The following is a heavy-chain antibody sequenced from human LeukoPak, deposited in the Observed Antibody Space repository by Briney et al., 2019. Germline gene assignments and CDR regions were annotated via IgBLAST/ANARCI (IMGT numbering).Heavy chain of an antibody. D-gene: IGHD6-19*01. V-gene: IGHV3-30-3*01. CDR3: ARDLRGWFSIDY. CDR1: GVTFRMHA. J-gene: IGHJ4*02. CDR2: ITEDGTNK. Sequence: PGGALRLSFAASGVTFRMHAMHWGRQAPRQGVEWGAVITEDGTNKYHSDSGKGRFPISWNSSKNTVYLQMNSLSTEETAVYYCARDLRGWFSIDYWGQGTLVTVSS.